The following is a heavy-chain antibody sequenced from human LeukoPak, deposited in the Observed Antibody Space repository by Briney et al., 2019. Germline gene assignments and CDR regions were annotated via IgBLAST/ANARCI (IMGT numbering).Heavy chain of an antibody. D-gene: IGHD3-3*01. Sequence: SETLSLTCTVSGGSLSSYYWSWLRQPPGKGLEWIGYIYYSGSTNYNPSLKSRVTISVDTSKNQYSLKLSSVTAADTAVYYCASSGRFLEWLRSGDYYYYMDVWGKGTTVTVSS. CDR3: ASSGRFLEWLRSGDYYYYMDV. CDR1: GGSLSSYY. CDR2: IYYSGST. J-gene: IGHJ6*03. V-gene: IGHV4-59*01.